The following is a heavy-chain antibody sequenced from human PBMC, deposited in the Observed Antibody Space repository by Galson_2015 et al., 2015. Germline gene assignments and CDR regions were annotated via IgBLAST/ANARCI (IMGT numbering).Heavy chain of an antibody. J-gene: IGHJ4*02. CDR3: ARLQVVRGVIISFDY. V-gene: IGHV5-10-1*01. D-gene: IGHD3-10*01. Sequence: QSGAEVKKPGESLRISCKGSGYSFTSHWISWVRQMPGKGLEWMGRIDPSDSYTNYSPSFQGHVTISADKSISTAYLQWSSLKASDTAMYYCARLQVVRGVIISFDYWGQGTLVTVSS. CDR2: IDPSDSYT. CDR1: GYSFTSHW.